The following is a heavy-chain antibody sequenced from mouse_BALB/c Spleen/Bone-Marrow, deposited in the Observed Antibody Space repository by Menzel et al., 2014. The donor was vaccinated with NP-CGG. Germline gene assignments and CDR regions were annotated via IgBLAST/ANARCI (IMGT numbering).Heavy chain of an antibody. V-gene: IGHV14-4*02. CDR1: GFNIKDYY. J-gene: IGHJ3*01. D-gene: IGHD2-4*01. Sequence: EVQLVESGAELVRSGASVKLSCTASGFNIKDYYMHWVKQRPEQGLEWIGWIDPENGDTEYAPKFQGKATMIADTSSNTAYLQLSSLTSEDTAVYYCSLYDYDEKSAYWGQGTLVTVSA. CDR2: IDPENGDT. CDR3: SLYDYDEKSAY.